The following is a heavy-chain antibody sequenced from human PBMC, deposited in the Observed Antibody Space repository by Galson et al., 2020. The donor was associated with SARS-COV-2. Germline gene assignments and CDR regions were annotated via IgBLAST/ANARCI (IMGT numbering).Heavy chain of an antibody. V-gene: IGHV1-24*01. D-gene: IGHD2-2*01. Sequence: ASVKVSCKVSGYTLTELSMHWVRQAPGKGLEWMGGFDPEDGETIYAQKFQGRVTMTEDTSTDTAYMELSSLRSEDTAVYYCATGVVVPAAIWGRWFDPWGQGTLVTVSS. CDR3: ATGVVVPAAIWGRWFDP. J-gene: IGHJ5*02. CDR1: GYTLTELS. CDR2: FDPEDGET.